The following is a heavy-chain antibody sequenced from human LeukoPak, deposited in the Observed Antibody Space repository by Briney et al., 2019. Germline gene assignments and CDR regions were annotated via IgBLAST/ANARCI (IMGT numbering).Heavy chain of an antibody. V-gene: IGHV4-4*09. CDR1: GGSINSYY. J-gene: IGHJ4*02. CDR3: AGSLPAPKEFAY. Sequence: SETLSLTCTVSGGSINSYYWSWIRQPPGKGLEWIGYIYTSGTSNYTPPLKSRVTMSVDTSNNQFSLKLHSVTAADTAVYYCAGSLPAPKEFAYWGQGTLVTVSS. CDR2: IYTSGTS.